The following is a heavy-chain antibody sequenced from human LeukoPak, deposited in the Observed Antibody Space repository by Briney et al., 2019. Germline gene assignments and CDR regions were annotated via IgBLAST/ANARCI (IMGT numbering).Heavy chain of an antibody. V-gene: IGHV4-39*07. J-gene: IGHJ4*02. D-gene: IGHD2-21*02. CDR2: IYYGEST. CDR1: GGSISSSSYY. CDR3: AKVLNVVVVTAPFDY. Sequence: SETLSLTCTVSGGSISSSSYYWGWIRQPPGKGLEWIGSIYYGESTYYNPSLKSRVTISVDTSKNQFSLKLSSVTAADTAVYYCAKVLNVVVVTAPFDYWGQGTLVTVSS.